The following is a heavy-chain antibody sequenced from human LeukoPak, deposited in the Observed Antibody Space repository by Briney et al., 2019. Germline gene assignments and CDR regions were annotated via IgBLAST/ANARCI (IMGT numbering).Heavy chain of an antibody. Sequence: PSETLSLTCSVSGASVTSGGFYWGWLRQPPGKGPEWIATIYYTGSTYYIPSLKSRVSISIDTSKNQFSLRLTSVTATDTAVYHCARHSGSGSESRPFDPWGQGTLVSVSS. CDR2: IYYTGST. CDR1: GASVTSGGFY. D-gene: IGHD3-10*01. CDR3: ARHSGSGSESRPFDP. J-gene: IGHJ5*02. V-gene: IGHV4-39*01.